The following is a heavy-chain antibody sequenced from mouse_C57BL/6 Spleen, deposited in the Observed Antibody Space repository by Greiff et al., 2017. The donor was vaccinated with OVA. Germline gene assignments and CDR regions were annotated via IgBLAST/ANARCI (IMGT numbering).Heavy chain of an antibody. CDR3: ARIYYYGSRFYFDY. J-gene: IGHJ2*01. CDR1: GYTFTGYW. V-gene: IGHV1-9*01. Sequence: QVQLQQSGAELMKPGASVKLSCKATGYTFTGYWIEWVKQRPGHGLEWIGEILPGSGSTNYHEKFKGKATFTADTSSNTAYMQLSSLTTEDSAIYYCARIYYYGSRFYFDYWGQGTTLTVSS. CDR2: ILPGSGST. D-gene: IGHD1-1*01.